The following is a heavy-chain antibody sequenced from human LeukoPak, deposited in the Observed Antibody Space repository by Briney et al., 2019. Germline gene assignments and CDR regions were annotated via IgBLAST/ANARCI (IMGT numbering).Heavy chain of an antibody. CDR1: GYTFTSYY. CDR3: ARDMEGYCSGGSCYGVNFDY. J-gene: IGHJ4*02. D-gene: IGHD2-15*01. V-gene: IGHV1-46*01. Sequence: ASVKVSCKASGYTFTSYYIHWVRQAPGQGLEWMGIINPSGGSTSYAQKFQGRVTMTRDTSTTTVYMELSSLKSEDTAVYYCARDMEGYCSGGSCYGVNFDYWGQGTLVTVSS. CDR2: INPSGGST.